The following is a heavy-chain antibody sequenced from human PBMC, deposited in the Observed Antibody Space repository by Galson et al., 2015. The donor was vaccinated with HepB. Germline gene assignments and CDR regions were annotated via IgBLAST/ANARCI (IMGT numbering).Heavy chain of an antibody. V-gene: IGHV1-2*02. CDR1: GYTFTGYY. Sequence: SVKVSCKASGYTFTGYYLHWVRQAPGQGLEWMGWINPKSGGTNYAQKFLGRVTMTRDTSISTAYMELIRLRSDDTAVYYCARDRSDSWFGESLPYYYYYYMDVWGKGATVTVSS. J-gene: IGHJ6*03. D-gene: IGHD3-10*01. CDR3: ARDRSDSWFGESLPYYYYYYMDV. CDR2: INPKSGGT.